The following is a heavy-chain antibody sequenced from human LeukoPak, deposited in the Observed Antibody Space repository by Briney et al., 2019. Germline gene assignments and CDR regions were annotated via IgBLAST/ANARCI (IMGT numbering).Heavy chain of an antibody. Sequence: GASVKVSCKASGYTFTGYYMHWVRQAPGQGLEWMGWVNPNSGGTNYAQKFQGMVTMTRDTSISTAYMELSRLRSDDTAVYYCARPPHYYYDSSGYDWGQGTLVTVSS. D-gene: IGHD3-22*01. CDR1: GYTFTGYY. J-gene: IGHJ4*02. CDR2: VNPNSGGT. CDR3: ARPPHYYYDSSGYD. V-gene: IGHV1-2*02.